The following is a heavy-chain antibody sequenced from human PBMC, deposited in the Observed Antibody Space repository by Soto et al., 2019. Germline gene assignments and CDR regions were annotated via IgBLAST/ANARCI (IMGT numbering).Heavy chain of an antibody. CDR1: GFTVSSKY. D-gene: IGHD2-15*01. J-gene: IGHJ6*04. Sequence: EVQLVESGGGLVQPGGCLRLSCVASGFTVSSKYMTWVRQAPGKGLERVSLIQSGGITYYADSVKGRFTISRDTSENTLHLQMDSLSVEDTAVYYDARDDVGCDGGRGYGIPLDVWGKGTKVTVSS. CDR2: IQSGGIT. V-gene: IGHV3-66*01. CDR3: ARDDVGCDGGRGYGIPLDV.